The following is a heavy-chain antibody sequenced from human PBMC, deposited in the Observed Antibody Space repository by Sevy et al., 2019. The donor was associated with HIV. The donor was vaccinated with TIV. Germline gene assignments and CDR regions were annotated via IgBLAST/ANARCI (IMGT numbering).Heavy chain of an antibody. D-gene: IGHD2-2*01. CDR1: GYTFTSYY. CDR2: INPSGGSK. J-gene: IGHJ3*02. V-gene: IGHV1-46*01. Sequence: ASVKVSCKASGYTFTSYYMHWVRQAPGQGLEWMGIINPSGGSKSYAQKFQGRVTMTRDTSTSTVYMELSSLRSEDTAVYYCAREFSGDIVVVPAAYDAFDIWGQGTMVTVSS. CDR3: AREFSGDIVVVPAAYDAFDI.